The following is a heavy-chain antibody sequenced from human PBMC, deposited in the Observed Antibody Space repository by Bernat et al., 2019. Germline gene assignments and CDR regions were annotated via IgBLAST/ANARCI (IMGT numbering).Heavy chain of an antibody. CDR1: GGSITSGGYS. CDR2: IYHSGST. D-gene: IGHD3-3*02. V-gene: IGHV4-30-2*01. J-gene: IGHJ5*02. Sequence: QLQLQESGSGLVKPSQTLSLTCAVSGGSITSGGYSWSWIRQPPGKGLEWIGYIYHSGSTYYNPSLKSRVTISVDRSKNQFSLKLTSVTAADTAVYYCVRIISSLFRLDPWGQGALVTVSS. CDR3: VRIISSLFRLDP.